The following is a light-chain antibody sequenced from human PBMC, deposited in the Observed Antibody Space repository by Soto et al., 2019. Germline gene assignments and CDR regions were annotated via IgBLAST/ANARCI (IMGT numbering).Light chain of an antibody. CDR1: QTINTW. Sequence: DIQMTQSPSTLSASVGDRVTITCRASQTINTWLAWYQQKPGKAPKLLIYRACNLVSGVPSRFSGSGSGTEFTLTSSSLQPDDFSIYYCQQYETYSGTFGPGTKVDI. CDR3: QQYETYSGT. V-gene: IGKV1-5*03. J-gene: IGKJ3*01. CDR2: RAC.